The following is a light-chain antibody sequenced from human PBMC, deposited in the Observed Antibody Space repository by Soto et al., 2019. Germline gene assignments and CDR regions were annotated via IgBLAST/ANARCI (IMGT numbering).Light chain of an antibody. Sequence: EIVLTQSPDNLSLSPGERATLFCRASQTLSIGSLAWYQQKPGQAPRLLIYGASSRATGIPDRFSGSGSGTDFTLTINRVEPEDFAVYFCQQYAGSPRTFGQGTKVDIK. J-gene: IGKJ1*01. CDR2: GAS. V-gene: IGKV3-20*01. CDR1: QTLSIGS. CDR3: QQYAGSPRT.